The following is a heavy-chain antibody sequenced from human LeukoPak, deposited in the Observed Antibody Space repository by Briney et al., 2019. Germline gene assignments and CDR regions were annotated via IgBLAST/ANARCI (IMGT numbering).Heavy chain of an antibody. CDR2: IYYSGST. CDR3: ARGPPIAAAGFDY. J-gene: IGHJ4*02. D-gene: IGHD6-13*01. V-gene: IGHV4-59*01. CDR1: GGSISSYY. Sequence: SETLSLTCTVSGGSISSYYWSWIRQPPGKGLEWIGYIYYSGSTNYNPSLKSRVTISVDTSKNQFSLKLSSVTAADTTVYYCARGPPIAAAGFDYWGQGTLVTVSS.